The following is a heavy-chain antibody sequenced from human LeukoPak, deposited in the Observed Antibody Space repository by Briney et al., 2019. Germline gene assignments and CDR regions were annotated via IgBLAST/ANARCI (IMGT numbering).Heavy chain of an antibody. J-gene: IGHJ4*02. CDR1: GFTFTSSA. V-gene: IGHV1-58*02. CDR2: IVVGSGNT. CDR3: AAVALYCSGGSCKTFDY. D-gene: IGHD2-15*01. Sequence: ASVKVSCKASGFTFTSSAMQWGRQARGQRLEWIGWIVVGSGNTNYAQKFQERVTITRDMSTSTAYMELNSLRSEDTAVYYCAAVALYCSGGSCKTFDYWGQGTLVTVSS.